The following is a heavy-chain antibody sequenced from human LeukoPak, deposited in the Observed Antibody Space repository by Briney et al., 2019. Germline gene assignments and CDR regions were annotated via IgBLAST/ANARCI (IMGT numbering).Heavy chain of an antibody. V-gene: IGHV4-34*01. CDR2: INHSGST. J-gene: IGHJ4*02. CDR1: GGSFSGYY. Sequence: SETLSLTCAVYGGSFSGYYWSWIRQPPGEGLEWIGEINHSGSTNYNPSLKSRVTISVDTSKNQFSLKLSSVTAADTAVYYCARDGMGATIELDYWGQGTLVTVSS. D-gene: IGHD1-26*01. CDR3: ARDGMGATIELDY.